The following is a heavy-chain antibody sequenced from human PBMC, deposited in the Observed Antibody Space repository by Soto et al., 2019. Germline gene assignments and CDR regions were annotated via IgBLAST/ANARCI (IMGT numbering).Heavy chain of an antibody. CDR1: RFTFITYE. CDR2: ISSSGYTV. CDR3: VRYCSTTLCNGVATRTFDY. Sequence: GGSLRLSCAASRFTFITYEMNWVRQAPGKGLEWVSYISSSGYTVYYADSVKGRFTISRDNTRNSLYLQMNSLRDEDTALYYCVRYCSTTLCNGVATRTFDYWGQGTLVTVSS. J-gene: IGHJ4*02. D-gene: IGHD2-2*01. V-gene: IGHV3-48*03.